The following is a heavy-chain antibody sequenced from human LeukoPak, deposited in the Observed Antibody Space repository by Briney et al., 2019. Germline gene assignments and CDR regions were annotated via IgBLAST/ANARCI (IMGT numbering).Heavy chain of an antibody. CDR2: IYSSGST. CDR1: GGSISSGSYY. CDR3: ARHNPLVGGSGGWFDP. D-gene: IGHD2-15*01. Sequence: SETLSLTCTVSGGSISSGSYYWSWIRQPAGKGLEWIGRIYSSGSTNYNPSLKSRVTISLDTSKNQFSLKLSSVTAADTAVYYCARHNPLVGGSGGWFDPWGQGTLVTVSS. J-gene: IGHJ5*02. V-gene: IGHV4-61*02.